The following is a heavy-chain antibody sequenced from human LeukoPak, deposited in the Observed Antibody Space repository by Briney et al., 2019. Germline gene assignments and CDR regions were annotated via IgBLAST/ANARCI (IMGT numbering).Heavy chain of an antibody. CDR1: GFTFSSYG. V-gene: IGHV3-33*01. Sequence: PGGSLRLSCAASGFTFSSYGMYWVRQAPGKGLEWVAVIWYDGSSKYYADSVKGRFTISRDNSKNTLYLQMNSQRAEDTAVYYCAGGDCSSTSCSSFDYWGQGTLVTVSS. D-gene: IGHD2-2*01. J-gene: IGHJ4*02. CDR2: IWYDGSSK. CDR3: AGGDCSSTSCSSFDY.